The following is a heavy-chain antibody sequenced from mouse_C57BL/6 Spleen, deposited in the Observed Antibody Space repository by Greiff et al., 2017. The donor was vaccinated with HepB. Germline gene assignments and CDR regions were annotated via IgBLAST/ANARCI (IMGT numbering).Heavy chain of an antibody. CDR1: GYSFTDYN. D-gene: IGHD2-4*01. J-gene: IGHJ3*01. CDR2: INPNYGTT. CDR3: ARLRGYDYDEAWFAY. V-gene: IGHV1-39*01. Sequence: EVQLQESGPELVKPGASVKISCKASGYSFTDYNMNWVKQSNGKSLEWIGVINPNYGTTSYNQKFKGKATLTVDQSSSTAYMQLNSLTSEDSAVYYCARLRGYDYDEAWFAYWGQGTLVTVSA.